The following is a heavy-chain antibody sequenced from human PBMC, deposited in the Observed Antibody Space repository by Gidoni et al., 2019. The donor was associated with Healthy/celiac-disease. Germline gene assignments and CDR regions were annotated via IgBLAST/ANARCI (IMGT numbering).Heavy chain of an antibody. D-gene: IGHD3-10*01. CDR3: ARSPLWFGEYYFDY. V-gene: IGHV3-64*01. CDR2: ISSNGGST. CDR1: GFTFSSYA. J-gene: IGHJ4*02. Sequence: EVQLVESGGGLVQPGGSLRLSCAASGFTFSSYAMHWVRQAPGKGLEYVSAISSNGGSTYYANSVKGRFTISRDNSKNTLYLQMGSLRAEDMAVYYCARSPLWFGEYYFDYWGQGTLVTVSS.